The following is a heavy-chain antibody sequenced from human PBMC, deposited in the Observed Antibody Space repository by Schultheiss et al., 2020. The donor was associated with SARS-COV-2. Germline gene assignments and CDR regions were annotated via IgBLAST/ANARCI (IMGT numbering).Heavy chain of an antibody. Sequence: SQTLSLTCAVYGGSFSGYYWSWIRQPPGKGLEWLGYVNDYGMTNYNPSLKSRVTISVDTSKNQFSLKLSSVTAADTAVYYCARGRDTAMDEINWFDPWGQGTLVTVSS. CDR1: GGSFSGYY. V-gene: IGHV4-59*01. D-gene: IGHD5-18*01. J-gene: IGHJ5*02. CDR2: VNDYGMT. CDR3: ARGRDTAMDEINWFDP.